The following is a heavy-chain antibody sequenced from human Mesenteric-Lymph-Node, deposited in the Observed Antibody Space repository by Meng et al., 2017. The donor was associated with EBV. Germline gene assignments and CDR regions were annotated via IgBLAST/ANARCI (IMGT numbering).Heavy chain of an antibody. D-gene: IGHD6-19*01. Sequence: QVQLQESGPGLVKPSGXLSLTCTVSSASISTSNWWSWVRQPPGKGLEWIGEIYHTGSTHYNPSLWGRVTMSVDKSKNQFSLTLNSVTAADTAVYYCARDALAVAGEGIHNWFDPWGQGTLVTVSS. CDR1: SASISTSNW. CDR2: IYHTGST. J-gene: IGHJ5*02. CDR3: ARDALAVAGEGIHNWFDP. V-gene: IGHV4-4*02.